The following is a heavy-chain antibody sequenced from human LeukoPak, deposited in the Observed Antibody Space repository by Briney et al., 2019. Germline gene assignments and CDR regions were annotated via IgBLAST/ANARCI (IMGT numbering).Heavy chain of an antibody. J-gene: IGHJ4*02. CDR1: GFTFNTYA. CDR3: AKSHASIWNVYDY. CDR2: ITAGGDST. V-gene: IGHV3-23*01. D-gene: IGHD6-13*01. Sequence: GGSLRLSCAASGFTFNTYAMSWVRQAPGKGLEWVSAITAGGDSTYYAESVKGRFTISRDNLKNMVFLQMSTLRAEDTAIYYCAKSHASIWNVYDYWGQGTLVTVSS.